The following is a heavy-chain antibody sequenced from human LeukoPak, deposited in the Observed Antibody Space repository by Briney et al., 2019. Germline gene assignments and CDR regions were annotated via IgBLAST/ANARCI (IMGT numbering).Heavy chain of an antibody. CDR2: IYTSGST. V-gene: IGHV4-4*07. CDR1: GGSISSYY. Sequence: SETLSLTRTVSGGSISSYYWSWIRQPAGKGLEWIGRIYTSGSTNYNPSLKSRVTMSVDTFKNQFSLKLSSVTAADTAVYYCARDRSGYDDAFDIWGQGTMVTVSS. CDR3: ARDRSGYDDAFDI. J-gene: IGHJ3*02. D-gene: IGHD5-12*01.